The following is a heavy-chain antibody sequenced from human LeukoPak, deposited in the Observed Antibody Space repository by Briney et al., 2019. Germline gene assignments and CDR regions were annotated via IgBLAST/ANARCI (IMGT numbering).Heavy chain of an antibody. CDR2: ISGSGGST. D-gene: IGHD3-22*01. V-gene: IGHV3-23*01. CDR1: GFTFSSYA. J-gene: IGHJ4*02. CDR3: AKPAYYDSNGYYSPFDY. Sequence: GGSLRLSCAASGFTFSSYAMHWVRQAPGKGLEWVSAISGSGGSTYYADFVKGRFTISRDNSKNTVYLQMNSLRAEDTAVYYCAKPAYYDSNGYYSPFDYWGQGTLVTVSS.